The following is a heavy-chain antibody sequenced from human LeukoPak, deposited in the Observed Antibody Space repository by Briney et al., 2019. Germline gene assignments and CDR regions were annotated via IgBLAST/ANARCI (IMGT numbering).Heavy chain of an antibody. CDR1: GFTFSSYA. CDR2: IRSKGYGGTT. J-gene: IGHJ4*02. V-gene: IGHV3-49*04. CDR3: TRDRATYYYDSSGYYHTPSDY. Sequence: GVLRLSCAASGFTFSSYAMSWVRQAPGKGLEWVGYIRSKGYGGTTEYAASVKGRFTISRDDSKSIAYLQMNSLKTEDTAVYYCTRDRATYYYDSSGYYHTPSDYWGQGTLVTVSS. D-gene: IGHD3-22*01.